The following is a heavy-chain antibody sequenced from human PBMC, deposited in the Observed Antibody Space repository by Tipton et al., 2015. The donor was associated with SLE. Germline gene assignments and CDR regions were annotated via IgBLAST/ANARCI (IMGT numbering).Heavy chain of an antibody. J-gene: IGHJ4*02. Sequence: AGLVKPSETLSLTCTVSGGSFSGYYWTWIRQPPGKGLEWIGVINHMGSSNYNPSLTSRLTISGDASKNQFSLKLNSVSAADTAVYYCARGPNRRYLKDWGQGTLVTVSS. CDR3: ARGPNRRYLKD. D-gene: IGHD3-9*01. V-gene: IGHV4-34*01. CDR2: INHMGSS. CDR1: GGSFSGYY.